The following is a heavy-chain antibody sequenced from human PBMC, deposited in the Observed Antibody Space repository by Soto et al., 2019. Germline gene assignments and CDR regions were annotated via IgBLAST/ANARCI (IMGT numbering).Heavy chain of an antibody. CDR1: GFSFSTYE. CDR3: ARDRAAGGY. Sequence: GGSLRLSCAASGFSFSTYEMNWVRQAPGKGLEWVAYISSGSDTIHYADSVRGRFTVSRDNAKNSLYLQMNSLRVEDTALYYCARDRAAGGYWGQGTLVTVSS. V-gene: IGHV3-48*03. CDR2: ISSGSDTI. D-gene: IGHD6-13*01. J-gene: IGHJ4*02.